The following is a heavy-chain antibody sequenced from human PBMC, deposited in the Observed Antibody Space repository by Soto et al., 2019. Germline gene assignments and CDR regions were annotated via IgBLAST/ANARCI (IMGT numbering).Heavy chain of an antibody. D-gene: IGHD5-12*01. Sequence: QITLKESGPTLVKPTQTLTLTCTFSGFSLSTRGVAVGWFRQPPGKALEWLALIYWDEDKWYSPSLMSRPTXXXXXSXXXXXLTXXXXDPVDTATYYCAHRPRGYAYYFDYWGQGTLVTVSS. CDR3: AHRPRGYAYYFDY. J-gene: IGHJ4*02. CDR1: GFSLSTRGVA. CDR2: IYWDEDK. V-gene: IGHV2-5*02.